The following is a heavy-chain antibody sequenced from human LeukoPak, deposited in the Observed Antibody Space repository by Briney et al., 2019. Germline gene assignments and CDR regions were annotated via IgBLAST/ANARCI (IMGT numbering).Heavy chain of an antibody. D-gene: IGHD6-13*01. J-gene: IGHJ3*02. CDR2: FNPEDGET. V-gene: IGHV1-24*01. CDR1: GYTLTELS. Sequence: ASVKVSCKVSGYTLTELSMHWVRQAPGKGLEWMGGFNPEDGETIYAQKFQGRVTMTEDTSTDTAYMELSSLRSEDTAVYYCATAPGSSSDAFDIWGQGTMVTVSS. CDR3: ATAPGSSSDAFDI.